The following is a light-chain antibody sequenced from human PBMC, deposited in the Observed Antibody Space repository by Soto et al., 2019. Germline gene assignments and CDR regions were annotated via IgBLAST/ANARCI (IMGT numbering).Light chain of an antibody. CDR1: QTISSW. CDR3: QHYNSYSEA. V-gene: IGKV1-5*03. CDR2: KAS. J-gene: IGKJ1*01. Sequence: DIQMTQSPSTLSGSVGDRATITCRASQTISSWLAWYQQKPGKAPKLLIYKASTLKSGVPSRFSGSGSGTEFTLTISSLQLDDFATYYCQHYNSYSEAFGQGTKVELK.